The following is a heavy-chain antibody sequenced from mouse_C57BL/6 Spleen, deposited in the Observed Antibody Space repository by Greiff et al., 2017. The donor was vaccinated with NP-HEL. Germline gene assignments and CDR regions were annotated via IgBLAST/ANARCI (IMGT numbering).Heavy chain of an antibody. D-gene: IGHD2-5*01. V-gene: IGHV5-4*01. Sequence: EVQLVESGGGLVKPGGSLKLSCAASGFTFSSYAMSWVRQTPEKRLEWVATISDGGSYTYYPDNVKGRFTISRDNAKNNLYLQMSHLKSEDTAMYYCARGAYYSNYEFAYWGQGTLVTVSA. CDR2: ISDGGSYT. J-gene: IGHJ3*01. CDR3: ARGAYYSNYEFAY. CDR1: GFTFSSYA.